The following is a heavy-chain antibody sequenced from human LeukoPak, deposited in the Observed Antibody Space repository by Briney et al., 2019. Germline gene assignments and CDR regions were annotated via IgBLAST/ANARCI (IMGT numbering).Heavy chain of an antibody. Sequence: PGASLRLSCAASGFTVSSNYMSWVSQAPGKGLEWVSVIYSGGSTYYADSVKGRFTISRDNSKNTLYLQMNSLRAEDTAVYYCARADYGDYYVDYWGQGTLVTVSS. J-gene: IGHJ4*02. CDR2: IYSGGST. CDR3: ARADYGDYYVDY. V-gene: IGHV3-53*01. D-gene: IGHD4-17*01. CDR1: GFTVSSNY.